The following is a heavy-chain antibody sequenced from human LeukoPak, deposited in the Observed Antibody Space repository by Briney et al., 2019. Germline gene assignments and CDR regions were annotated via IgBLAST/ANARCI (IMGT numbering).Heavy chain of an antibody. CDR1: GFTFSSYA. D-gene: IGHD3-9*01. V-gene: IGHV3-30*04. CDR2: ISYDGSNK. J-gene: IGHJ4*02. Sequence: GGSLRLSCAASGFTFSSYAMHWVRQAPGKGLEWVAVISYDGSNKYYADSVKGRFTISRDNSKNTLYLQMNSLRAEDTAVYFCATGASVTTIRLFDYWGQGTLVTVSS. CDR3: ATGASVTTIRLFDY.